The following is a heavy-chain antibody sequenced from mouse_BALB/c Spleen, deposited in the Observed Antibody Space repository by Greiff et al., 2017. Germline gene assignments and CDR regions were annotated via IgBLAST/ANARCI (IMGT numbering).Heavy chain of an antibody. V-gene: IGHV5-6-4*01. CDR3: TRGSLYYGSSYWYFDV. CDR2: ISSGGSYT. D-gene: IGHD1-1*01. CDR1: GFTFSSYT. Sequence: EVKLVESGGGLVKPGGSLKLSCAASGFTFSSYTMSWVRQTPEKRLEWVATISSGGSYTYYPDSVKGRFTISRDNAKITLYLQMSSLKSEDTAMYYCTRGSLYYGSSYWYFDVWGAGTTVTVSS. J-gene: IGHJ1*01.